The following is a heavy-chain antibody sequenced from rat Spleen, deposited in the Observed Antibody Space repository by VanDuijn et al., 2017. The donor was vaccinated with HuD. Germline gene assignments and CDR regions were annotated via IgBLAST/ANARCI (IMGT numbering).Heavy chain of an antibody. V-gene: IGHV5-25*01. Sequence: EVQLVESDGGLVQPGRSMKLSCAASGFTFSHYDMAWVRQAPKKGLEWVASISTGGGNTYYRDSVKGRFTISRDNAKNTLYLQMDSLRSEDTATYYCAKVHNNYYNWFAYWGQGTLVTVSS. J-gene: IGHJ3*01. D-gene: IGHD1-10*01. CDR3: AKVHNNYYNWFAY. CDR1: GFTFSHYD. CDR2: ISTGGGNT.